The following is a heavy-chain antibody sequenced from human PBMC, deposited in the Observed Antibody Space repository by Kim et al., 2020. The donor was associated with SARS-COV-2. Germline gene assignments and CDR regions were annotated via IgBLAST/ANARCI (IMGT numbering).Heavy chain of an antibody. V-gene: IGHV3-48*02. CDR3: ARVLPLRGMDV. J-gene: IGHJ6*02. D-gene: IGHD5-12*01. Sequence: YEDSLKGRFIISRDNAKKSLFLQMGSLKDEDTAIYYCARVLPLRGMDVWGQGTTVTVSS.